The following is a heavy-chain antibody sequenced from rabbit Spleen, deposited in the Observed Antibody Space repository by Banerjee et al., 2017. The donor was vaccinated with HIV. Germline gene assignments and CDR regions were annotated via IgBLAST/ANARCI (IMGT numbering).Heavy chain of an antibody. CDR1: GIDFSSYYY. J-gene: IGHJ6*01. V-gene: IGHV1S43*01. D-gene: IGHD4-2*01. CDR2: IYTSSGNT. CDR3: ARDAGTCFSTYGMDL. Sequence: QQQLEESGGGLVKPGGTLTLTCKASGIDFSSYYYMCWVRQAPGKGLELIACIYTSSGNTWYASWAKGRFTISKTSSTTVTPQMTSLTGADTATYFCARDAGTCFSTYGMDLWGPGTLVTVS.